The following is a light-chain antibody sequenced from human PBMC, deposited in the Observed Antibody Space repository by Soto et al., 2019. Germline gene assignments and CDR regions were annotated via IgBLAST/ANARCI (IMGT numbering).Light chain of an antibody. CDR1: QSVRSRY. CDR3: QQYGNSPLT. Sequence: EIVLTQSPGTLSLSPGERATLSCRASQSVRSRYLPWYQHKPGKAPRLLIYGASSRAPCTPDRFSGSWSGTDFTLTISRLEPEDFAVYYCQQYGNSPLTFGQGTKVEIK. CDR2: GAS. J-gene: IGKJ1*01. V-gene: IGKV3-20*01.